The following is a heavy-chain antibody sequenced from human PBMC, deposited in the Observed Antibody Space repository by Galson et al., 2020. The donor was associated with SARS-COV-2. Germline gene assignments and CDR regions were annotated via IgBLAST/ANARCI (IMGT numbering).Heavy chain of an antibody. CDR3: ARLHYGEYAPEAFDI. Sequence: SETLSLTCPVSGDSITNYYWSWIRQPPGKGLERIGHIYYSGGTYYNPSLNSRVTISIDTSKTQFSLRLTSVTAADTAVYYCARLHYGEYAPEAFDIWGPGTRVTVAS. V-gene: IGHV4-59*01. D-gene: IGHD4-17*01. J-gene: IGHJ3*02. CDR2: IYYSGGT. CDR1: GDSITNYY.